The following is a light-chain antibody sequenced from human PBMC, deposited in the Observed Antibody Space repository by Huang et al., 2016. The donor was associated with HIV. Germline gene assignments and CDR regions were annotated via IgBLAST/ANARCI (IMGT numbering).Light chain of an antibody. CDR2: AAS. CDR1: QGITSY. CDR3: QHLDTYPLT. Sequence: IQLTQSPSSLSASVGDIVTITCRASQGITSYLAWYQQKPGRAPKLLIYAASTLQSGVPLRFSGSGSGTDFTLTISSLQPEDFATYYCQHLDTYPLTFGPGTKVDIK. V-gene: IGKV1-9*01. J-gene: IGKJ3*01.